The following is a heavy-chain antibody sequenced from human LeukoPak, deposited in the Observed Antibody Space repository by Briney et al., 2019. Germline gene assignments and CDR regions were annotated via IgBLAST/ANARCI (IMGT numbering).Heavy chain of an antibody. J-gene: IGHJ4*02. CDR1: GYTFTSYY. Sequence: ASVKVSCKASGYTFTSYYMHWVRQAPGQGLEWMGIINPSGGSTSYAQKFQGRVTMTRDTSISTAYMELSRLRSDDTAVYYCARDQAIFGVVQKYWGQGTLVTVSS. D-gene: IGHD3-3*01. CDR2: INPSGGST. V-gene: IGHV1-46*01. CDR3: ARDQAIFGVVQKY.